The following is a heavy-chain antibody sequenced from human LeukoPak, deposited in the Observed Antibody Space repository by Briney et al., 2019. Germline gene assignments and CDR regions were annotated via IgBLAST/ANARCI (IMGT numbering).Heavy chain of an antibody. D-gene: IGHD2-2*01. J-gene: IGHJ3*02. CDR3: ARGGGGDTVVVPAAMYAFDI. Sequence: ASVKFSCKASGYTFTDYYIYWVRQAPGQGLEWMGRINPNSGDTKYAQNFQGRVTITRDTSTSTVYMELSSLRSEDTAVYYCARGGGGDTVVVPAAMYAFDIWGQGTMVTVSS. CDR2: INPNSGDT. V-gene: IGHV1-2*06. CDR1: GYTFTDYY.